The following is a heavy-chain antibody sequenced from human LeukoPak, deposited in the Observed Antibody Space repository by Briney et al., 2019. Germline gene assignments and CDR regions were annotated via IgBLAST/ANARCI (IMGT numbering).Heavy chain of an antibody. D-gene: IGHD2-2*01. J-gene: IGHJ4*02. Sequence: GGSLRLSCAASGFTFSSYAMSWVRQAPGKGLEGVSAISGSGGSTYYADSVKGRFTISRDNSKNTLYLQMNSLRAEDTAVHYCAKVLTLLGYCSSTSCYGPIDYRGQGTLVTVSS. CDR1: GFTFSSYA. V-gene: IGHV3-23*01. CDR2: ISGSGGST. CDR3: AKVLTLLGYCSSTSCYGPIDY.